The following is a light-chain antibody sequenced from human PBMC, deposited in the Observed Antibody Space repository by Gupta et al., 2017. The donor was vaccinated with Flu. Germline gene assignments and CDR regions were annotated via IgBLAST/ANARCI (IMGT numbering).Light chain of an antibody. CDR2: AAS. J-gene: IGKJ4*01. V-gene: IGKV1-39*01. CDR1: QNIGNY. CDR3: QQSYSAPLT. Sequence: DIQLTQSPSSLSASVGDRVTITCRASQNIGNYLIWYQQKPGKAPKVLIYAASSLQSGIPSRFSGSGSGADFALTITSLQPEDFAIYYCQQSYSAPLTFGGGTKVDIK.